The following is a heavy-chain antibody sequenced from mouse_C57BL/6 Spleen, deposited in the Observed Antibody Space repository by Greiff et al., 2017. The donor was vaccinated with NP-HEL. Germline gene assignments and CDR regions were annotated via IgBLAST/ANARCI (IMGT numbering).Heavy chain of an antibody. Sequence: VQLQQSGAELAKPGASVKLSCKASGYTFTSYWMHWVNQRPGQGLEWIGYINPSSGYTKYNQKFKDKATLTADKSSSTAYMQLSSLTYEDSAVYFWSINQRIDFDVWGQGTTVTVSS. V-gene: IGHV1-7*01. CDR1: GYTFTSYW. CDR3: SINQRIDFDV. J-gene: IGHJ1*01. CDR2: INPSSGYT.